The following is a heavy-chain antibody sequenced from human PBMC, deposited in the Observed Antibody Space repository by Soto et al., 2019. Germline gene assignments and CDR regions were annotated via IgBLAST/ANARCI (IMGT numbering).Heavy chain of an antibody. CDR3: ARDQVPAAIGRYSYYGLDV. Sequence: VASVKVSCKASGYTFTDHYLHWVRQAPGQGIEWMGWINPNSGGTNYAQKFQGWVTMTRDTSITTAYMELSRLRSDDTAVYYCARDQVPAAIGRYSYYGLDVWGQGTTVTVSS. D-gene: IGHD2-2*02. CDR1: GYTFTDHY. CDR2: INPNSGGT. J-gene: IGHJ6*02. V-gene: IGHV1-2*04.